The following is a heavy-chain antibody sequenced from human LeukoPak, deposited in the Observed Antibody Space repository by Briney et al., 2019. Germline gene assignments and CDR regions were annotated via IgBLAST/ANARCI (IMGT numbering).Heavy chain of an antibody. D-gene: IGHD3-10*01. Sequence: PGGSLRLSCSASGFTFSSSSMNWVRQAPGKGLEWVSSISGSSSYIYYADSVKGRFTISRDNAKNSLYLQMNSLRAEDTAVYYCARDRVWVAGFGEGDTFDIWGQGTMVTVSS. V-gene: IGHV3-21*01. CDR3: ARDRVWVAGFGEGDTFDI. CDR2: ISGSSSYI. J-gene: IGHJ3*02. CDR1: GFTFSSSS.